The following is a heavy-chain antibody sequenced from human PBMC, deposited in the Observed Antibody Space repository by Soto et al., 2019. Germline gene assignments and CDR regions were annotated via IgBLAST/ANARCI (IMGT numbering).Heavy chain of an antibody. Sequence: QITLKDSGPTLVKPTQTLTLTCTFPGFPLTTGGLGVGWFRQPPGKALDWLALIYWDDDKGYSPSLKSRRTVTMNTSKVQVLRTLTNMDPVDTATYYCALSRCGGEWLGSYSSHYYSGMDVWGQGSTVTVSS. V-gene: IGHV2-5*02. J-gene: IGHJ6*02. D-gene: IGHD2-21*01. CDR1: GFPLTTGGLG. CDR3: ALSRCGGEWLGSYSSHYYSGMDV. CDR2: IYWDDDK.